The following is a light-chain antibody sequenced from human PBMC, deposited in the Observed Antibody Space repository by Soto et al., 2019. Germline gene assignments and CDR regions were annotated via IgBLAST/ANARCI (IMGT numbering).Light chain of an antibody. J-gene: IGKJ4*01. CDR1: QSISSN. CDR3: QQRSDWLT. CDR2: RTS. V-gene: IGKV3-11*01. Sequence: EIVMTQSPATLSVSPGDRAALSCRASQSISSNLAWYQQKPGQAPRLLMFRTSYRATGIPARFSGGGSGTDFTLSISSLEPEDFAVYYCQQRSDWLTFGGGTKVDIK.